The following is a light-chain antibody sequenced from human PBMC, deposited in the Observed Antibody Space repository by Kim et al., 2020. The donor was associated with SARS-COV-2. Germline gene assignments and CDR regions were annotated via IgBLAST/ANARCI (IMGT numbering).Light chain of an antibody. CDR1: NIGSKS. Sequence: APGKTARITCGGINIGSKSVHWYQQKPGQAPVLVIYYDSDRPSGIPERFSGSNSGNTAILTISRVEAGDEADYYCQVWDSSSDHYVLGTGTKVTVL. CDR2: YDS. J-gene: IGLJ1*01. CDR3: QVWDSSSDHYV. V-gene: IGLV3-21*04.